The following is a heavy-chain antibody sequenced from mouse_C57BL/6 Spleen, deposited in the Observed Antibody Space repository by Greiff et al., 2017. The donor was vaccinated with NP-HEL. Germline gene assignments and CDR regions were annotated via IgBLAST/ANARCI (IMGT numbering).Heavy chain of an antibody. CDR2: IHPNSGST. J-gene: IGHJ4*01. Sequence: QVQLQQPGAELVKPGASVKLSCKASGYTFTSYWMHWVKQRPGQGLEWIGMIHPNSGSTNYNEKFKSKATLTVDKSSSTAYMQLSSLTSEDSAVYDCARSLRYYAMDYWGQGTSVTVSS. V-gene: IGHV1-64*01. D-gene: IGHD1-1*01. CDR1: GYTFTSYW. CDR3: ARSLRYYAMDY.